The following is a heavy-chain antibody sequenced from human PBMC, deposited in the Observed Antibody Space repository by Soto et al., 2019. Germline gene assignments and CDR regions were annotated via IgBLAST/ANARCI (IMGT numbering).Heavy chain of an antibody. V-gene: IGHV1-18*01. J-gene: IGHJ4*02. CDR1: GYTFTSYG. CDR2: ISAYNGNT. Sequence: QVQLVQSGAEVKKPGASVKVSCKASGYTFTSYGISWVRQAPGQGLEWMGWISAYNGNTNYAQKLQGRVTMTTDTTTSTAYMELRSLRSDDTSVYYCAGALAIFGVVTDDYWGQGTLVTVSS. D-gene: IGHD3-3*01. CDR3: AGALAIFGVVTDDY.